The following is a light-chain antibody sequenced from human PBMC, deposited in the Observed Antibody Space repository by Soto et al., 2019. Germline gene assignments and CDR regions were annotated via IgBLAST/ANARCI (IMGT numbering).Light chain of an antibody. CDR3: AAWDGSLSGHV. J-gene: IGLJ1*01. V-gene: IGLV1-40*01. CDR1: SSNFGAGYD. Sequence: QSVLTQPPLVSGAPGQRVTISCTGSSSNFGAGYDVHWYQQLPGTAPKLLIHDNSNRPSGVPDRFSGSRSGTSASLAITGLQAEDEADYYCAAWDGSLSGHVFGTGTKVTVL. CDR2: DNS.